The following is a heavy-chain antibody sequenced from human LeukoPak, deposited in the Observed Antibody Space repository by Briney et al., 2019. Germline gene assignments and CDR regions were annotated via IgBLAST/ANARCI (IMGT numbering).Heavy chain of an antibody. Sequence: PGGSLRLSCAASGFTFSSYGMHWVRQAPGKGLEWVSLIGASGGSTYYADSVKGRFTISRDNSKNTLSLQMNSLRVEDTAMYFCAKDIQLSTWGLGTMVTVSS. CDR1: GFTFSSYG. J-gene: IGHJ3*01. CDR3: AKDIQLST. CDR2: IGASGGST. V-gene: IGHV3-23*01. D-gene: IGHD5-24*01.